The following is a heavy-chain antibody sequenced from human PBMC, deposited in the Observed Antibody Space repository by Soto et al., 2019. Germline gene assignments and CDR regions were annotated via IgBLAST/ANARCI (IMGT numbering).Heavy chain of an antibody. Sequence: GGSLRLSCAASGFTFSSYWMSWVRQAPGKGLEWVANIKQDGSEKYYVDSVKGRFTISRDNAKNSLYLQMNGLRAEDTAVYYCARDPIVLMVPSDYWGQGTLVTVSS. CDR3: ARDPIVLMVPSDY. CDR1: GFTFSSYW. V-gene: IGHV3-7*01. CDR2: IKQDGSEK. J-gene: IGHJ4*02. D-gene: IGHD2-8*01.